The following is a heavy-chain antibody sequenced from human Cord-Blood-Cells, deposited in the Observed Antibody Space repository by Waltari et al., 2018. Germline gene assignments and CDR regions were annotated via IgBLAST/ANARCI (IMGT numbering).Heavy chain of an antibody. Sequence: QVQLQQWGAGLLKPSETLSLTCAVYGGSFSGYYWSWIRQPPGKGLEWIGEINHSGSTTYNPSLKSRVTISVDTSKNQFSLKLRSVTAADAAVYYCARGTTGTSNYYYDYYMDVWGKGTTVTVSS. CDR3: ARGTTGTSNYYYDYYMDV. D-gene: IGHD4-4*01. CDR2: INHSGST. CDR1: GGSFSGYY. V-gene: IGHV4-34*01. J-gene: IGHJ6*03.